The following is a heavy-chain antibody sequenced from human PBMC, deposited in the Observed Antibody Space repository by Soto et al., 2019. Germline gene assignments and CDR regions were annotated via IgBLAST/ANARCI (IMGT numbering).Heavy chain of an antibody. D-gene: IGHD6-13*01. CDR1: GGSISSSSYY. CDR3: ASRGSSSWYGY. J-gene: IGHJ4*02. CDR2: IYYSGST. Sequence: QLQLQESGPGLVKPSETLSLTCTVSGGSISSSSYYWGWIRQPPGKGLEWIGSIYYSGSTYYNPSLHIRVALAVDTSKNQFSLKLSSVTAADTAVYYCASRGSSSWYGYWGQGTLVTVSS. V-gene: IGHV4-39*01.